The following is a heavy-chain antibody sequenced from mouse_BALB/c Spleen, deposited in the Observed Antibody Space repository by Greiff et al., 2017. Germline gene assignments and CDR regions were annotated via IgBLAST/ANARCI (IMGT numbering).Heavy chain of an antibody. CDR1: GYAFSSSW. V-gene: IGHV1-82*01. J-gene: IGHJ4*01. CDR2: IYPGDGDT. Sequence: QVQLQPSGPELVKPGASVKISCKASGYAFSSSWMNWVKQRPGQGLEWIGRIYPGDGDTNYNGKFKGKDTLTADNSSSTAYMQLSSLTSVDSAVYFCARALLLYYYAMDYWGQGTSVTVSS. D-gene: IGHD2-1*01. CDR3: ARALLLYYYAMDY.